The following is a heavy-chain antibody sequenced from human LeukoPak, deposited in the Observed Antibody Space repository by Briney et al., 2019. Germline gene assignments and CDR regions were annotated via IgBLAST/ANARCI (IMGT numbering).Heavy chain of an antibody. CDR3: AKDKGRGYSYLDY. D-gene: IGHD5-18*01. CDR2: ITWNSGSI. J-gene: IGHJ4*02. Sequence: PGRSLRLSRAASGFTFDDYAIHWVRQAPGKGLEWVSGITWNSGSIVYADSVKGRFTISRDNAKKSLYLQMNSLRAEDTALYYCAKDKGRGYSYLDYCGQGTLVTVSS. V-gene: IGHV3-9*01. CDR1: GFTFDDYA.